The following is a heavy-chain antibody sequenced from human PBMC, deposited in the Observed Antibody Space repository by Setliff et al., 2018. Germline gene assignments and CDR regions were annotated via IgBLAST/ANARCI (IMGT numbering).Heavy chain of an antibody. Sequence: PSETLSLTCTVSGASLRSGSYYWSWIRQPAGKGLEWIGRIYTSGATTYSPSLKSRVSISADTSKNLLSLTLKSVTAADTAVYYCARVTNWGLDLRFDPWGQGILVTVSS. J-gene: IGHJ5*02. V-gene: IGHV4-61*02. D-gene: IGHD7-27*01. CDR2: IYTSGAT. CDR3: ARVTNWGLDLRFDP. CDR1: GASLRSGSYY.